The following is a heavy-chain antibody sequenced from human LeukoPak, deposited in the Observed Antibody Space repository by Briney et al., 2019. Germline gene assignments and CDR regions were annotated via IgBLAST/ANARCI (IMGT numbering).Heavy chain of an antibody. D-gene: IGHD3-22*01. CDR3: AKDAQLDYYDSSGYYTFQH. CDR1: GFTFSRYP. Sequence: GGSLRLSCAASGFTFSRYPMSWVRQAPGKGLDWVSAISGSGGRTYYADSVKGRFTISRDNSKNTLYMQMNSLRAEDTAVYYCAKDAQLDYYDSSGYYTFQHWGQGTLVTVSS. CDR2: ISGSGGRT. V-gene: IGHV3-23*01. J-gene: IGHJ1*01.